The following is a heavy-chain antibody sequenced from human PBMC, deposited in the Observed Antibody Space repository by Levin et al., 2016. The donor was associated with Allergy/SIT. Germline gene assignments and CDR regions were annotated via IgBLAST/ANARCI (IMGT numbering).Heavy chain of an antibody. Sequence: SETLSLTCSVSGASMDSYRHYWGWIRQPPGKGLEWIASIFYTGTTFYNPSLRSRVTMSIDTSKNQFSLKLTSLTAADTAMFYCVRLDEYSAIDDWGQGALVIVSS. CDR1: GASMDSYRHY. V-gene: IGHV4-39*07. J-gene: IGHJ4*02. CDR3: VRLDEYSAIDD. CDR2: IFYTGTT. D-gene: IGHD4-11*01.